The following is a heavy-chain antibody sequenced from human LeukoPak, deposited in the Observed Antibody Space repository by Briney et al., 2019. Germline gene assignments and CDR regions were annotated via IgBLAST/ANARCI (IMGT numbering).Heavy chain of an antibody. J-gene: IGHJ6*03. CDR2: IKQDGSEK. CDR3: ARGVYYYYYYMDV. V-gene: IGHV3-7*03. CDR1: GFTFSSYW. Sequence: GGSLRLSCAASGFTFSSYWMSWVRQAPGKGLEWVANIKQDGSEKYYVDSVKGRFTISRDNAKNSLYLQMNSLRAEDTAVYYCARGVYYYYYYMDVWGKGTTVTISS.